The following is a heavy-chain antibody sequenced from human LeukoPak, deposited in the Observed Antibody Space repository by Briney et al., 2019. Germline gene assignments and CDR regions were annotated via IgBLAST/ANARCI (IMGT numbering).Heavy chain of an antibody. CDR1: GYTFTGYY. CDR2: INPNSGGT. D-gene: IGHD1-1*01. J-gene: IGHJ5*02. CDR3: ARVGRTGTTRWFDP. Sequence: GASVKVSYKASGYTFTGYYMHWVRQAPGQGLEWMGWINPNSGGTNYAQKFQGRVTMTRDTSISTAYMELSRLRSDDTAVYYCARVGRTGTTRWFDPWGQGTLVTVSS. V-gene: IGHV1-2*02.